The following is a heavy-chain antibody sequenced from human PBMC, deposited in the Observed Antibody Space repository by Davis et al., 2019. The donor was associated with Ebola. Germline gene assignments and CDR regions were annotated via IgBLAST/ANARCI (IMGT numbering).Heavy chain of an antibody. CDR1: GGTFSSYA. D-gene: IGHD3/OR15-3a*01. CDR2: IIPIFGTA. J-gene: IGHJ4*02. Sequence: AASVKVSCKASGGTFSSYAISWVRQAPGQGLEWMGGIIPIFGTANYAQKFQGRVTITADKSTSTAYMELSSLTAEDTAVYFCAKDRTSGDGLWVFDSWGQGTLVTVSS. CDR3: AKDRTSGDGLWVFDS. V-gene: IGHV1-69*06.